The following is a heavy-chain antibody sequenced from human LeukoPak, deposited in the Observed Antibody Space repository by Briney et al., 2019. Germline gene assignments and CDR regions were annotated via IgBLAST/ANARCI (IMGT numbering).Heavy chain of an antibody. J-gene: IGHJ5*02. CDR3: ARRVRTGYYWFDP. D-gene: IGHD3/OR15-3a*01. CDR2: IIPIFGTA. Sequence: XXXGIIPIFGTANYAQKFQGRVTITADESTSTAYMELSSLRSEDTAVYYCARRVRTGYYWFDPWGQGTLVTVSS. V-gene: IGHV1-69*01.